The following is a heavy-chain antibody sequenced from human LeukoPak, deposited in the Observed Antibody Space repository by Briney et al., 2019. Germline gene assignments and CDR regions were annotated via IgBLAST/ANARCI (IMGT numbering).Heavy chain of an antibody. CDR2: IYYSGST. Sequence: SETLSLTCTVSGGSISSYYWSWIRQPPGKGLEWIGYIYYSGSTNYNPSLKSRVTISVDTSKNQFSLKLSSVTAADTAVYYCARAPQFWSGYAFDIWGQGTMVTVSS. CDR3: ARAPQFWSGYAFDI. D-gene: IGHD3-3*01. J-gene: IGHJ3*02. CDR1: GGSISSYY. V-gene: IGHV4-59*12.